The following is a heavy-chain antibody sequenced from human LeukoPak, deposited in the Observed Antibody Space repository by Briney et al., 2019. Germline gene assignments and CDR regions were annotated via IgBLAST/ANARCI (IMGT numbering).Heavy chain of an antibody. CDR2: ISSSSSYI. CDR1: GFTFSSYS. CDR3: AREGGIKAAAGTGGLDY. Sequence: PGGSLRLSCAASGFTFSSYSMNWVRQAPGKGLEWVSSISSSSSYIYYADSVKGRFTISRDNAKNSLYLQMNSLRAEDTAVYYCAREGGIKAAAGTGGLDYWGQGTLVTVSS. J-gene: IGHJ4*02. V-gene: IGHV3-21*01. D-gene: IGHD6-13*01.